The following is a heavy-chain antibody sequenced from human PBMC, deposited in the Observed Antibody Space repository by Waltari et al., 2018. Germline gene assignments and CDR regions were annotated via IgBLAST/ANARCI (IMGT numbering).Heavy chain of an antibody. J-gene: IGHJ6*02. CDR1: GYSISSCLY. CDR2: IYHSGRC. D-gene: IGHD2-21*02. CDR3: ARDITAYYYYYGMDV. V-gene: IGHV4-38-2*02. Sequence: QVQLQESGTGLVKPSETLSLTYAVSGYSISSCLYWGWIRPPPGKGREWIWSIYHSGRCDDSQALNRRATITVDTSKNQFVRKLSSVTADDTAVYYGARDITAYYYYYGMDVWGQGTTVTVSS.